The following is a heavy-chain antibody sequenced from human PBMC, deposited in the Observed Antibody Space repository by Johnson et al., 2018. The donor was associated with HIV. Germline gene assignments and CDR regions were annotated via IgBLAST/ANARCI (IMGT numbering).Heavy chain of an antibody. CDR2: IYSGGNT. D-gene: IGHD6-6*01. V-gene: IGHV3-NL1*01. CDR1: LFTFDDYA. CDR3: ARVSSSSLGAFDI. Sequence: LVESGGVVVQPGGTLRLSCAASLFTFDDYALHWVRQGPGMGLEWVSGIYSGGNTFYADSVQGRFTISRDNSKNTLDLHMNSLRAEDTAVYYCARVSSSSLGAFDIWGQGTMVTVSS. J-gene: IGHJ3*02.